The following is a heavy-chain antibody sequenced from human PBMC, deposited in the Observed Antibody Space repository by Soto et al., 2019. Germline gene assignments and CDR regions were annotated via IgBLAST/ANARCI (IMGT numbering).Heavy chain of an antibody. CDR1: GFTFSSYA. CDR3: AKEGIECGADCYPMGHYDY. V-gene: IGHV3-23*04. CDR2: ISGSGGST. Sequence: EVQLVDSGGGLVQPGESLRLSCAASGFTFSSYAMSWVRQAPGKGLEWVSAISGSGGSTYYADSVKGRFTISRDDSRNTLYLQMNSLRAEDTAVYYCAKEGIECGADCYPMGHYDYWGQGTLVTVSS. J-gene: IGHJ4*02. D-gene: IGHD2-21*02.